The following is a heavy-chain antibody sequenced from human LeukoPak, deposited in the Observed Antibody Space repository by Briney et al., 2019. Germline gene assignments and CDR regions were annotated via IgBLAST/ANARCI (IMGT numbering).Heavy chain of an antibody. CDR3: AKDMVGYGDLFDY. CDR2: IRYDGSNK. J-gene: IGHJ4*02. Sequence: PGGSLRLSCAASGFTFSSYGMHWVRQAPGKGLEWVAFIRYDGSNKYYADSVKGRFTISGDNSKNTLYLQMTSLRAEDTAVYYCAKDMVGYGDLFDYWGQGTLVTVSS. V-gene: IGHV3-30*02. D-gene: IGHD4-17*01. CDR1: GFTFSSYG.